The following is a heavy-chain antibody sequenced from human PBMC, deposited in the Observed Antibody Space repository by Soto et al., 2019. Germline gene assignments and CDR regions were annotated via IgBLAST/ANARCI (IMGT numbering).Heavy chain of an antibody. Sequence: SETLSLTCAVYGGSFSGYYWSWIRQPPGKGLEWIGEINHSGSTNYNPSLKSRVTISVDTSKNQFSLKLSSVTAADTAVYYCARRRGAARQLYYYVDVWGKGTTVTVSS. D-gene: IGHD6-6*01. V-gene: IGHV4-34*01. J-gene: IGHJ6*03. CDR1: GGSFSGYY. CDR3: ARRRGAARQLYYYVDV. CDR2: INHSGST.